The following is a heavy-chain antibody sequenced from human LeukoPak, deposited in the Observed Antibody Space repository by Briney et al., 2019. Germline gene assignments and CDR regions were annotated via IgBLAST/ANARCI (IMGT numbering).Heavy chain of an antibody. V-gene: IGHV1-46*01. Sequence: ASVKVSCKASGYTFTSYYMHWVRQAPGQGLEWMGLINLSGGSTSYAQKFQGRVTMTRDTSTSTVYMELSSLRSEDTAVYYCARDQPYCGGDCYHPPTDYYYYGMDVWGQGTTVTVSS. D-gene: IGHD2-21*02. CDR2: INLSGGST. J-gene: IGHJ6*02. CDR1: GYTFTSYY. CDR3: ARDQPYCGGDCYHPPTDYYYYGMDV.